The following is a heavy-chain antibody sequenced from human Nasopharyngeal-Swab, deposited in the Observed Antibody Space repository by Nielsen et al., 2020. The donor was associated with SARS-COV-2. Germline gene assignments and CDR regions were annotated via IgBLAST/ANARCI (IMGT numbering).Heavy chain of an antibody. V-gene: IGHV4-34*01. D-gene: IGHD3-10*01. J-gene: IGHJ4*02. CDR3: ARTYGSGSVFDY. CDR2: INHSGST. CDR1: GGSFSGYY. Sequence: SETLSLTCAVYGGSFSGYYWSWIRQPPGKGLEWIGEINHSGSTKYNPSLKSRVTISLDTSKNQFSLTLSSVTAADTAMYYCARTYGSGSVFDYWGQGTLVTVSS.